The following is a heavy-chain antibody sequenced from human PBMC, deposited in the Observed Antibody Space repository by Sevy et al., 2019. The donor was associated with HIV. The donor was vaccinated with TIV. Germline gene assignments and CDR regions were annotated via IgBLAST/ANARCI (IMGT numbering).Heavy chain of an antibody. Sequence: GGFLRLSCAASGFTFSSYGMHWVRQAPGKGLEWVAVISYDGSNKYYADSVKGRFTISRDNSKNTLYLQMNSLRAEDTAVYYCAKDDLINIVVVVAATFDIWGQGTMVTVSS. CDR2: ISYDGSNK. CDR3: AKDDLINIVVVVAATFDI. CDR1: GFTFSSYG. D-gene: IGHD2-15*01. J-gene: IGHJ3*02. V-gene: IGHV3-30*18.